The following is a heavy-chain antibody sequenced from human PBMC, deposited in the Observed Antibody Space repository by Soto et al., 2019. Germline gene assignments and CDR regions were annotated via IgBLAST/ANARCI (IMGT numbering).Heavy chain of an antibody. D-gene: IGHD1-26*01. V-gene: IGHV3-30*18. J-gene: IGHJ4*02. Sequence: QVQLVESGGGVVQPGRSLRLSCAASGFTFSSYGMHWVRQAPGQGLEWVAVISYDGSNKYYADSVKGRFTISRDNSKTTLYLQMNSVRAEDTAVYYCAKLIIVGAPFDYWGQGPLVTVSS. CDR3: AKLIIVGAPFDY. CDR2: ISYDGSNK. CDR1: GFTFSSYG.